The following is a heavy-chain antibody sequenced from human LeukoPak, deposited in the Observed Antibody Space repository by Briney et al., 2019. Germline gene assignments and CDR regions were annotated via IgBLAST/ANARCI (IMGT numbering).Heavy chain of an antibody. CDR2: ISYDGSNK. J-gene: IGHJ4*02. CDR1: GFTFSSYA. D-gene: IGHD2-2*01. Sequence: PGGSLRLSCAASGFTFSSYAMHWVRQAPGKGLEWVAVISYDGSNKYYADSVKGRFTISRDNSKNTLYLQMNSLRAEDTAVYYCARPSRAGVVVVPAATGYWGQGTLVTVSS. V-gene: IGHV3-30*04. CDR3: ARPSRAGVVVVPAATGY.